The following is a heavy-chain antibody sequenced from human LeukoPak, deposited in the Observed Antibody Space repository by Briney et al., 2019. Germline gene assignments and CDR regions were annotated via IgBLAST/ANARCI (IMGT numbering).Heavy chain of an antibody. V-gene: IGHV3-30-3*01. CDR2: ISYDGSNK. Sequence: GGSLKLSCEASGFTLSSYAMHWVRQAPGKGLEGVAVISYDGSNKYYADSVKGRFTISRDNSKNTLYLQMNSLRAEDTAVYYCARSGWYYYYGMDVWGQGTAVTVSS. CDR3: ARSGWYYYYGMDV. CDR1: GFTLSSYA. J-gene: IGHJ6*02. D-gene: IGHD6-19*01.